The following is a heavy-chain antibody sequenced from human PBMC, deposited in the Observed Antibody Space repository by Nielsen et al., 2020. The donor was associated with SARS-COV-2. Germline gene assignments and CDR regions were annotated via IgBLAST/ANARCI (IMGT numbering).Heavy chain of an antibody. CDR3: AKATTVTTSPI. CDR2: ISGSGGST. V-gene: IGHV3-23*01. Sequence: GESLKISCAASGFTFSSYAMSWVRQAPGKGLEWVSAISGSGGSTYYADSVKGRITISRDNSKNTLYLQMNSLRAEDTAVYYCAKATTVTTSPIWGQGTMVTVSS. D-gene: IGHD4-17*01. J-gene: IGHJ3*02. CDR1: GFTFSSYA.